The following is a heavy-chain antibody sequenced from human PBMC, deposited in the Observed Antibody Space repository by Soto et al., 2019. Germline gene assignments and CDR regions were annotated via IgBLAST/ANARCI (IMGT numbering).Heavy chain of an antibody. V-gene: IGHV1-69*13. CDR3: ATLYCSSTSCSRKGAFDI. J-gene: IGHJ3*02. D-gene: IGHD2-2*01. Sequence: SVKVSCKASGGTFSSYAISWVRQAPGQGLEWMGGIIPIFGTANYAQKFQGRVTITADESTSTAYMELSSLRSEDTAVYYCATLYCSSTSCSRKGAFDICGQGTMVTVSS. CDR2: IIPIFGTA. CDR1: GGTFSSYA.